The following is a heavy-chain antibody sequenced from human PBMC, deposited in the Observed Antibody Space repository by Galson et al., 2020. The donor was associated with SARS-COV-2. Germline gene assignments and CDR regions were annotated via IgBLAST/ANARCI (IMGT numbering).Heavy chain of an antibody. Sequence: SETLSLTCTVSGSSISTTSYFWGWIRQPPGKGLEWIGTIYYSGTTYYNPSLRSRVTISVDTSRNQFSLKLNSVTAADTAVYYCARRGGTVTTQRFDLWGRGTLVTVSS. D-gene: IGHD4-17*01. CDR3: ARRGGTVTTQRFDL. CDR2: IYYSGTT. J-gene: IGHJ2*01. V-gene: IGHV4-39*01. CDR1: GSSISTTSYF.